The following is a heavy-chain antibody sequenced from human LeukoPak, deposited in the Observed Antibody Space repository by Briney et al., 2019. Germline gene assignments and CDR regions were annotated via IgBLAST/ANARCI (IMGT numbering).Heavy chain of an antibody. V-gene: IGHV1-18*01. Sequence: KPGASVKVSCKTSGYTFTSYGINWVRQAPGQGLEWMGWISAYNGNTNYAQMLQGRVTMTTDTSTSTAYMELRSLRSDDTAVFYCARGVPYYDSSGYPDYWGQGTLVTVSS. D-gene: IGHD3-22*01. CDR1: GYTFTSYG. J-gene: IGHJ4*02. CDR2: ISAYNGNT. CDR3: ARGVPYYDSSGYPDY.